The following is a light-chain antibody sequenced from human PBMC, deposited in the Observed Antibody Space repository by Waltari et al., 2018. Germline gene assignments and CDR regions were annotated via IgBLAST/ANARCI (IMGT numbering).Light chain of an antibody. CDR1: QSVSSN. CDR2: GAT. V-gene: IGKV3-15*01. CDR3: QQYNNWPPKYT. J-gene: IGKJ2*01. Sequence: EIVMTQSPATLSVSPGERANLSCRASQSVSSNLAWYQQKPGQAPRLLLYGATTRATGIPARFSGSGSGTEFTLTISSLQSEDFAVYYCQQYNNWPPKYTFGQGTKLEIK.